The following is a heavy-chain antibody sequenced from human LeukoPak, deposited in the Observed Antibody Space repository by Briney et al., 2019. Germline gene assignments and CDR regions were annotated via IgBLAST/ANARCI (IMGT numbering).Heavy chain of an antibody. V-gene: IGHV3-23*01. Sequence: GGSLRLSCAASGFTFSSYAMSWVRQAPGKGLEWVSAISGSGGSTYYADSVKGRFAISRDNSKNTLYLQMNSLRAEDTAVYYCAKAASPWFGELFAYYYYGMDVWGQGTTVTVSS. CDR3: AKAASPWFGELFAYYYYGMDV. J-gene: IGHJ6*02. CDR2: ISGSGGST. CDR1: GFTFSSYA. D-gene: IGHD3-10*01.